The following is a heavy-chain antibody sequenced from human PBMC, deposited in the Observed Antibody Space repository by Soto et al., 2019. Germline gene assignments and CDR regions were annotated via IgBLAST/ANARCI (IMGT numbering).Heavy chain of an antibody. J-gene: IGHJ4*02. V-gene: IGHV3-66*01. CDR2: IYSGGST. Sequence: EVQLVESGGGLVQPGGSLRLSCAASGFTVSSNYMSWVRQAPGKGLEWVSVIYSGGSTYYADSVKGSFAISRDNSKDAPYLQMNRRRGEGTVLYCCAERGYSEWGQGTLVTV. CDR1: GFTVSSNY. D-gene: IGHD6-13*01. CDR3: AERGYSE.